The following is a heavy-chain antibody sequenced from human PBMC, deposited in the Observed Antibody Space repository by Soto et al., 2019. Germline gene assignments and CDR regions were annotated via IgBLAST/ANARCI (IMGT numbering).Heavy chain of an antibody. J-gene: IGHJ4*02. CDR3: ARRGGSGYFLIDF. CDR2: ISPADSDT. V-gene: IGHV5-51*03. Sequence: EVQLVQSGAEVKKPGESLQISCKGSGYSFSTYWIGWVRQMPGKGLEWMGTISPADSDTKYSPSFQGQVTISADKSISTAYLQWSSLRASDTAMYYCARRGGSGYFLIDFWGQGTLVTVSS. D-gene: IGHD5-12*01. CDR1: GYSFSTYW.